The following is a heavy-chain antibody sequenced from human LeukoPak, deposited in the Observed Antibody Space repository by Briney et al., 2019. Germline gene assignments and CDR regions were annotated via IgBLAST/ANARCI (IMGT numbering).Heavy chain of an antibody. J-gene: IGHJ5*02. CDR1: GFTFDDYA. Sequence: GGSLRLSCAASGFTFDDYAMHWVRQAPGKGLEWVSGISWNSGSIGYADSVKGRFTISRDNAKNSLYLQMNSLRAEDTALYYCAKDRRSSSWQRPNWFDPWGQGTLVTVSS. V-gene: IGHV3-9*01. D-gene: IGHD6-13*01. CDR3: AKDRRSSSWQRPNWFDP. CDR2: ISWNSGSI.